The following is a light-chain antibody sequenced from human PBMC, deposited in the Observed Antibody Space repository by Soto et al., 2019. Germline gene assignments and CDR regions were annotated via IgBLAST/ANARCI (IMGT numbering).Light chain of an antibody. J-gene: IGKJ3*01. V-gene: IGKV1-33*01. CDR2: DAS. Sequence: DIQMTQSPSSLSASVGDRVTITCQASQDITNSLNWYQQKPGKAPKVLIYDASILETGVPSPFSGSGSGTDFTFTISSLQPEDLATYYCQQYDNLPSTFGPGTTVDIE. CDR1: QDITNS. CDR3: QQYDNLPST.